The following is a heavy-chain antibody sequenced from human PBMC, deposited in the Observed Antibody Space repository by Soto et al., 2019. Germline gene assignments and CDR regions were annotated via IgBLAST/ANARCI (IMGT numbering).Heavy chain of an antibody. D-gene: IGHD3-10*01. CDR3: ARYGKRGDW. J-gene: IGHJ5*01. V-gene: IGHV3-48*03. CDR1: GFNFRMYE. Sequence: PGGSLRLSCQASGFNFRMYEMHWVRKAPGKGLEWVSYISSSGLTTYYADFAEGRFTISRDNAKDSLYLHSNSLRVGDTAVYYCARYGKRGDWCGLGTQVTVSS. CDR2: ISSSGLTT.